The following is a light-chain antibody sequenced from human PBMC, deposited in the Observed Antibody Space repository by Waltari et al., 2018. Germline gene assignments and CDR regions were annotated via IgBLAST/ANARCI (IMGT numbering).Light chain of an antibody. CDR3: MQALEAPRT. Sequence: DIVMTQSPRSLPVTPGEPASISCRSSQSLLYRNGYTYLDRYLQKPGQYPQHLIYLASNRASGVPDRFSGSGSGTDCTMKISRVEAEDVGVYYCMQALEAPRTFGQGTKLENK. V-gene: IGKV2-28*01. J-gene: IGKJ2*01. CDR2: LAS. CDR1: QSLLYRNGYTY.